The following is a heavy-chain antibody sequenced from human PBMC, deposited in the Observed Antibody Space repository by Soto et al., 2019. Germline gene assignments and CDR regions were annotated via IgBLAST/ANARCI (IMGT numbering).Heavy chain of an antibody. V-gene: IGHV4-59*08. J-gene: IGHJ6*02. CDR2: NHYSGST. CDR3: AGLAPLILAGTSYYHALDV. CDR1: GASISSYH. D-gene: IGHD6-19*01. Sequence: QVQLQESGPGLVKPSETLSLTCTVSGASISSYHWSWIRQPPGKGLEWIGYNHYSGSTNYSPSLKSRVTISIDPSENQFSLKLSSVTAADTAVYYCAGLAPLILAGTSYYHALDVWAQGTTVTVSS.